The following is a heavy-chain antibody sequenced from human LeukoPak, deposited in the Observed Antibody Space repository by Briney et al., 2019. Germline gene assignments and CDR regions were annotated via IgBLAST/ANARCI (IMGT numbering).Heavy chain of an antibody. CDR3: ARSEGGFVSENY. D-gene: IGHD2-15*01. Sequence: PGGSLRLSCAASGFTFSSYAMYWVRQSPGKGLEWVSAITANGATTYYVDSVKGRFTVSRDNSRNTLYLQMNSLRVEDSALYYCARSEGGFVSENYWGQGTLVTVSS. V-gene: IGHV3-23*01. CDR1: GFTFSSYA. CDR2: ITANGATT. J-gene: IGHJ4*02.